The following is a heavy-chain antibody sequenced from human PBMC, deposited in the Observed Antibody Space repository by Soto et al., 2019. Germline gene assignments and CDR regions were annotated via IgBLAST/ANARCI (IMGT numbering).Heavy chain of an antibody. D-gene: IGHD6-13*01. CDR3: AREVGGIAAAGIGDY. Sequence: QVQLVQSGAEVKKPGSSVKVSCKASGGTFSSYTISWVRQAPGQGLEWMGRIIPILGIANYAQKFQGRVTINADKSTSTAYMELSSLRSEDTAVYYCAREVGGIAAAGIGDYWGQGTLVTVSS. CDR2: IIPILGIA. J-gene: IGHJ4*02. V-gene: IGHV1-69*08. CDR1: GGTFSSYT.